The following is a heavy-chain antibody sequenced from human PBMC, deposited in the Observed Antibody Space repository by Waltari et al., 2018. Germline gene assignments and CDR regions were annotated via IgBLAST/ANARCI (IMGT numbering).Heavy chain of an antibody. D-gene: IGHD5-18*01. CDR2: INIDGGYI. CDR1: GFTFGDYW. Sequence: EVQLVESGGGVVQPGGSLRLSCAAPGFTFGDYWWHWVRQVPGKGREWISRINIDGGYISYADSVKGRFTISRDNAKNTVSLQLNSLRDDDTGVYYCARKGGRGYPYGPFYYDYWGQGTLVTVSS. V-gene: IGHV3-74*01. CDR3: ARKGGRGYPYGPFYYDY. J-gene: IGHJ4*02.